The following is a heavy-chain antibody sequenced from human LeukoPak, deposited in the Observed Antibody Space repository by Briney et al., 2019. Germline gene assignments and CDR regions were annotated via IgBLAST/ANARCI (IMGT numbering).Heavy chain of an antibody. D-gene: IGHD6-13*01. Sequence: GGSLRLSCAASGFTFDDYVMHWVRQAPGKGLEWVSGISWNSGSIGYADSVKGRFTVSRDIAKNTLFLQMNSLRAEDTAVYYCAVRYSGSWYLFDYWGQGTLVTVSS. J-gene: IGHJ4*02. CDR3: AVRYSGSWYLFDY. CDR1: GFTFDDYV. CDR2: ISWNSGSI. V-gene: IGHV3-9*01.